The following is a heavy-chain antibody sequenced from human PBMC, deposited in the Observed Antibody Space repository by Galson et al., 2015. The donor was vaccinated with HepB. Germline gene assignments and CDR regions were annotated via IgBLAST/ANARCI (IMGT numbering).Heavy chain of an antibody. D-gene: IGHD6-13*01. J-gene: IGHJ4*02. CDR3: VGLSSSWSPFDY. CDR1: GFTFSSYS. CDR2: ISSSSSYI. Sequence: SLRLSCAASGFTFSSYSMNWVRQAPGKGLEWVSSISSSSSYIYYADSVKGRFTISRDNAKNSLYLQMNSLRAEDTAVYYCVGLSSSWSPFDYWGQGTLVTVSS. V-gene: IGHV3-21*01.